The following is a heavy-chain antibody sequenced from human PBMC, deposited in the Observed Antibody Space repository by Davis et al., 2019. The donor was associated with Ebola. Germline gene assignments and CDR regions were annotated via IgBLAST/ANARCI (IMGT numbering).Heavy chain of an antibody. J-gene: IGHJ6*02. CDR2: INPNSGGT. Sequence: ASVKVSCKASGGTFSSYAISWVRQAPGQGLEWRGWINPNSGGTNYAQKFQGWVTMTRDTSISTAYMELSRLGSDDTAVYYCARGFRVVVINGAPYGMDVWGQGTTVTVSS. CDR1: GGTFSSYA. V-gene: IGHV1-2*04. D-gene: IGHD3-22*01. CDR3: ARGFRVVVINGAPYGMDV.